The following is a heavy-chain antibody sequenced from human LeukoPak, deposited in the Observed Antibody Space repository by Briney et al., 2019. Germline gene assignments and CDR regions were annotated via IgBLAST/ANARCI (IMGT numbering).Heavy chain of an antibody. V-gene: IGHV1-69*01. Sequence: SVKVSCKASGGTLSNYAINWVRQAPGHGLEWMGGITPIFGTANYVQKFQGRVTITADEFTKTAYMERSRLRSEDTAIYYCARASSDDTAMATPFAYWGQGTLVTVSS. D-gene: IGHD5-18*01. J-gene: IGHJ4*02. CDR1: GGTLSNYA. CDR3: ARASSDDTAMATPFAY. CDR2: ITPIFGTA.